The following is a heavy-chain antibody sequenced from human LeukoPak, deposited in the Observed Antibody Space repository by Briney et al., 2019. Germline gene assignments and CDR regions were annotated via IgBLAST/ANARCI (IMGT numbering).Heavy chain of an antibody. CDR1: GFTFSSYS. CDR2: ISSSSSTI. D-gene: IGHD3-10*01. Sequence: GGSLRLSCAASGFTFSSYSMNWVRQAPGRGLEWVSYISSSSSTIYYADSVKGRFTISRDNAKNSLYLQMNSLRAEDTAVYYCARAVAGNFDYWGQGTLVTVSS. V-gene: IGHV3-48*04. J-gene: IGHJ4*02. CDR3: ARAVAGNFDY.